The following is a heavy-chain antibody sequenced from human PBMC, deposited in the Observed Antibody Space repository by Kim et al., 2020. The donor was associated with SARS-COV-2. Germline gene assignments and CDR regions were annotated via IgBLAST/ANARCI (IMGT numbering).Heavy chain of an antibody. CDR2: INHSGST. J-gene: IGHJ6*02. CDR3: ARGPTEGGINMVRGVTVTRKKTLSDTDV. CDR1: GGSFSGYY. D-gene: IGHD3-10*01. V-gene: IGHV4-34*01. Sequence: SETLSLTCAVHGGSFSGYYWSWIRQPPGKGLEWIGEINHSGSTNYNPSLKSRVTISVDTSKNQFSLKMTSVTAADTAVYYCARGPTEGGINMVRGVTVTRKKTLSDTDVWGQGTTVSVSS.